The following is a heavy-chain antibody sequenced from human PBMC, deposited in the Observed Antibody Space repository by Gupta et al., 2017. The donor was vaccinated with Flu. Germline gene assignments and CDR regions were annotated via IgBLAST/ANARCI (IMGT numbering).Heavy chain of an antibody. CDR3: AKDVASANIYDRTRAMDV. Sequence: QVQLVESGGGVVQPGRSLRLSCAASGFRFRNFGMQWVRQAPGKGLEWVAVTSYDGSKTDYADSVTGRFTISRDNSMNTLYLQVNSLRVADSGVYYCAKDVASANIYDRTRAMDVWGQGTTVTVSS. D-gene: IGHD3-10*02. CDR2: TSYDGSKT. V-gene: IGHV3-30*18. J-gene: IGHJ6*02. CDR1: GFRFRNFG.